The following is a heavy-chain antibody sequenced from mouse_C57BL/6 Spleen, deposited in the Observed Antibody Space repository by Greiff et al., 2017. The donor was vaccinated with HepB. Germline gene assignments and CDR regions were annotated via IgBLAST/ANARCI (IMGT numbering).Heavy chain of an antibody. V-gene: IGHV1-80*01. CDR3: ARGGDYDGSWFAY. CDR2: IYPGDGDT. Sequence: QVQLQQSGAELVKPGASVKISCKASGYAFSSYWMNWVKQRPGKGLEWIGQIYPGDGDTNYNGKFKGKATLTADKSSSTAYMQLSSLTSEDSAVYFCARGGDYDGSWFAYWGQGTLVTVSA. D-gene: IGHD2-4*01. J-gene: IGHJ3*01. CDR1: GYAFSSYW.